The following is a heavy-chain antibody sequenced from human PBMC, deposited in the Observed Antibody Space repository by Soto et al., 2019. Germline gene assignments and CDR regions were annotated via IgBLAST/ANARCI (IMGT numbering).Heavy chain of an antibody. CDR2: ISYDGSNK. Sequence: GGSLRLSCAASGFTFSSYAMHWVRQAPGKGLEWVAVISYDGSNKYYADSVKGRFTISRDNSKNTLYLQMNSLRAEDTAVYYCARAHGWIQLWSRGMAVWGQGTTVTVSS. CDR1: GFTFSSYA. V-gene: IGHV3-30-3*01. D-gene: IGHD5-18*01. J-gene: IGHJ6*02. CDR3: ARAHGWIQLWSRGMAV.